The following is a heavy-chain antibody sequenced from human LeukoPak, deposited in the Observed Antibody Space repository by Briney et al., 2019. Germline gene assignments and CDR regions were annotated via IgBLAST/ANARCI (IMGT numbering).Heavy chain of an antibody. Sequence: SETLSLTCTVSGRSISSGSDYWSWIRQPAGKGLEWIGRIYTSGSTNYNPSLKSRVTISVDTSKNQFSLKLSSVTAADTAVYYCARDLSSSSSMDVWGKGTTVTVSS. D-gene: IGHD6-6*01. J-gene: IGHJ6*04. CDR2: IYTSGST. V-gene: IGHV4-61*02. CDR1: GRSISSGSDY. CDR3: ARDLSSSSSMDV.